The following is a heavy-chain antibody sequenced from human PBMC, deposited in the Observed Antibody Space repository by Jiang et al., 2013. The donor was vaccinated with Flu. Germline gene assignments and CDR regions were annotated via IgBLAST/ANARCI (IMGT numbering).Heavy chain of an antibody. V-gene: IGHV6-1*01. D-gene: IGHD1-26*01. J-gene: IGHJ4*02. Sequence: KWYNGYAVSVKSRITINPDTSKNQFSLQLNSVTPEDTAVYYCARALSGSYDYWGQGTLVTVSS. CDR3: ARALSGSYDY. CDR2: KWYN.